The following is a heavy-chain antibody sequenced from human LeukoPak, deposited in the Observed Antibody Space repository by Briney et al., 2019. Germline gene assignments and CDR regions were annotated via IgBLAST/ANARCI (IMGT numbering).Heavy chain of an antibody. CDR3: ARGPRFAYKYFDP. CDR2: INGDGSST. V-gene: IGHV3-74*01. J-gene: IGHJ5*02. D-gene: IGHD5-24*01. Sequence: GGSLRLSCAASGFSVSSNYMTWVRQAPEKGLVYVSRINGDGSSTSYADSVKGRFTISRDNAKNTLFLQMNSLRAEDTAVHYCARGPRFAYKYFDPWGQGTLVTVSS. CDR1: GFSVSSNY.